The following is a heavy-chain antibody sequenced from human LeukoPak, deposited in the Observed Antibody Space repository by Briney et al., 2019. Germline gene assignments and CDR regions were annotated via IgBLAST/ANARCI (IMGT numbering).Heavy chain of an antibody. D-gene: IGHD3-22*01. CDR2: INPNSGGT. J-gene: IGHJ3*02. CDR3: ASNDYYDIGSPIAFDI. Sequence: GASVKVSCKASGYTFTGYYMHWVRQAPGQGLEWMGWINPNSGGTNYAQKFQGRVTMTRDTSISTAYMELSRLRSDDTAVYYCASNDYYDIGSPIAFDIWGQGTMVTVSS. V-gene: IGHV1-2*02. CDR1: GYTFTGYY.